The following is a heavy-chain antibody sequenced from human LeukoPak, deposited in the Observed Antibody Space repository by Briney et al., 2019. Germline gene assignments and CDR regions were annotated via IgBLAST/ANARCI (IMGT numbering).Heavy chain of an antibody. CDR2: INPSGNT. D-gene: IGHD3-10*01. V-gene: IGHV4-34*01. CDR1: GESLSDYY. CDR3: ARGRGT. J-gene: IGHJ5*02. Sequence: SETLSLTCAVYGESLSDYYWNWFRQPPGKGLEWIAEINPSGNTRYNPSLKSRVTISVDTSKNHFSLRLTSETAADTAMYYCARGRGTWGQGTLVTVSS.